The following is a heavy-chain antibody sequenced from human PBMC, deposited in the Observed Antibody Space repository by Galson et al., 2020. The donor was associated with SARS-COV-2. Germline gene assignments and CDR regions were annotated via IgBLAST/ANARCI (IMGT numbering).Heavy chain of an antibody. CDR1: GFTFSSYA. V-gene: IGHV3-23*01. D-gene: IGHD3-3*01. CDR2: ISGSGGST. Sequence: GGSLRLSCAASGFTFSSYAISWVRQAPGKGLEWVSAISGSGGSTYYADSVKGRFTISRDNSKNTLYLQMNSLRAEDTAVYYCANGDFWSGYYTCDFDYWGQGTLVTVSS. J-gene: IGHJ4*02. CDR3: ANGDFWSGYYTCDFDY.